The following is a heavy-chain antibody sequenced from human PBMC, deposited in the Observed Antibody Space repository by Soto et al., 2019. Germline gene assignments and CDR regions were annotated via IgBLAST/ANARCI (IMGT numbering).Heavy chain of an antibody. CDR3: TTGFSLSVVLNV. Sequence: PGGSLRLSCAASGFTFSNAWMSWVRQAPGKGLEWVGRIKSKTDGGTTDYAAPVKGRFTISRDDSKNTLYLQMNSLKTEDTAVYYCTTGFSLSVVLNVWGQGTMVTVSS. J-gene: IGHJ3*01. CDR1: GFTFSNAW. CDR2: IKSKTDGGTT. D-gene: IGHD3-16*02. V-gene: IGHV3-15*01.